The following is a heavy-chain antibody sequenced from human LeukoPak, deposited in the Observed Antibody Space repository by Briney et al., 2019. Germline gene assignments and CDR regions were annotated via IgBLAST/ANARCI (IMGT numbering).Heavy chain of an antibody. J-gene: IGHJ4*02. V-gene: IGHV3-30*18. Sequence: PGRSLRLSCAASGFTFSSYGMHWVRQAPGKGLEWVAVISYDGSNKYYADSVKGRFTISRDNSKNTLYLQMNSLRAEDTAVYYCAKGPHIVVVTANGYFDYWGQGTLVTVSS. CDR1: GFTFSSYG. D-gene: IGHD2-21*02. CDR2: ISYDGSNK. CDR3: AKGPHIVVVTANGYFDY.